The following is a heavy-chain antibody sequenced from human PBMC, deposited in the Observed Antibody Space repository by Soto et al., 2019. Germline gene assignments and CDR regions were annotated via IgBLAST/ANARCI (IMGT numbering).Heavy chain of an antibody. CDR1: GGSISSGGYY. V-gene: IGHV4-31*03. CDR3: ARDNDSSGYMRLAFDI. CDR2: IYYSGST. D-gene: IGHD3-22*01. Sequence: SETLSLTCTVSGGSISSGGYYWSWIRQHPGKGLEWIGYIYYSGSTYYNPSLKSRVTISVDTSKNQFSLKLSSVTAADTAVYYCARDNDSSGYMRLAFDIWGQGTMVTVSS. J-gene: IGHJ3*02.